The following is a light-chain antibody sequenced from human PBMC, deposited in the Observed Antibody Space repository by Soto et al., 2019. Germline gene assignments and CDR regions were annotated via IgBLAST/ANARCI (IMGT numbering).Light chain of an antibody. CDR3: QHYNSYSEA. Sequence: EIVLTQSPGTLSLSPGERATLSCRASQTVLNNYLTWYQQKPGQAPRRLIFGASFRTTGIPDRFSGSGSGTEFTLTISSLQPDDFATYYCQHYNSYSEAFGQGTKVDIK. CDR2: GAS. CDR1: QTVLNNY. V-gene: IGKV3-20*01. J-gene: IGKJ1*01.